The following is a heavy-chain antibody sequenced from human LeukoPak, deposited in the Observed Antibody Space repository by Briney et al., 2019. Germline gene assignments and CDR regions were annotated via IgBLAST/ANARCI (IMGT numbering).Heavy chain of an antibody. CDR3: ARDYYDSGGYYDY. CDR1: GGSISSGDYY. J-gene: IGHJ4*02. D-gene: IGHD3-22*01. V-gene: IGHV4-30-4*01. Sequence: SETLSLTCTVSGGSISSGDYYWSWIRQPPGKGLEWIGYIYYSGSTYYNPSLKSRVTISVDTSKNQFSLKLSSVTAADTAVYYCARDYYDSGGYYDYWGQGTLVAVSS. CDR2: IYYSGST.